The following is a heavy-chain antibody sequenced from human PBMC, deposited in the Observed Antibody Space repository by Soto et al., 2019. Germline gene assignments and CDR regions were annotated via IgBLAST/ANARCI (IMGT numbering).Heavy chain of an antibody. CDR3: ARGKGGLHYYFDS. Sequence: QVQLQEAGPGLVKPSETLSLFCTVSGDSVDVGGFFWSWIRQSPGEALEWIGFIYNSGSANSNPSLRSRITMSMDKSKNAFSLSLSSVTAADTAVYYCARGKGGLHYYFDSGGQGTPVTVSS. J-gene: IGHJ4*02. CDR2: IYNSGSA. D-gene: IGHD2-21*02. CDR1: GDSVDVGGFF. V-gene: IGHV4-61*03.